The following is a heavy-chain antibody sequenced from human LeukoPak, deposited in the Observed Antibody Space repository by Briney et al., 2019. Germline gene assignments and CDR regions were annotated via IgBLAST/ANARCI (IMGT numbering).Heavy chain of an antibody. V-gene: IGHV4-59*01. CDR1: GGSISSYY. J-gene: IGHJ4*02. CDR2: IFYSGRI. D-gene: IGHD5-18*01. CDR3: ARGQKYIYGYTVTELGSRYFDY. Sequence: SETLSLTCTVSGGSISSYYWNWIRQPPGEGLEYIGYIFYSGRINYNPSLKSRVTISVDTSKNWFSLRLTSVTAADTAVYYCARGQKYIYGYTVTELGSRYFDYWGQGTLVTVSS.